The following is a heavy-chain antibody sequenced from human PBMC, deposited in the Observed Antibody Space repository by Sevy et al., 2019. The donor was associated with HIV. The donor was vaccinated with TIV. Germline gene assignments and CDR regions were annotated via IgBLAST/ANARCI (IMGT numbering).Heavy chain of an antibody. CDR2: ISSSSSYI. CDR3: ARGYSNYLIDY. Sequence: WGSLRLSCAASGFTFSSYSMNWVRQAPGKGLEWVSSISSSSSYIYYADSVKGRFTISRDNAKTSLFLQMNSLRAEDTAVYYCARGYSNYLIDYWGQGTLVTVSS. CDR1: GFTFSSYS. V-gene: IGHV3-21*01. D-gene: IGHD4-4*01. J-gene: IGHJ4*02.